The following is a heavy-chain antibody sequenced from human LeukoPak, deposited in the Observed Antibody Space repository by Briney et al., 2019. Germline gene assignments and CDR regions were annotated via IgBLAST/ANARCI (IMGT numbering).Heavy chain of an antibody. Sequence: PSETLSLTCTVSGGSISSGGYYWSWIRQPPGKGLEWIGYIYHSGSTYYNPSLKSRVTISVDRSKNQFSLKLSSVTAADTAVYYCARSNPADVTDYSKPFDYWGQGTLVTVSS. CDR1: GGSISSGGYY. V-gene: IGHV4-30-2*01. CDR3: ARSNPADVTDYSKPFDY. J-gene: IGHJ4*02. CDR2: IYHSGST. D-gene: IGHD4-11*01.